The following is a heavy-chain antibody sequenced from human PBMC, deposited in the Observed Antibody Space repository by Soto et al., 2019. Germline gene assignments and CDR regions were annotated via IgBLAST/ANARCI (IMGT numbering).Heavy chain of an antibody. J-gene: IGHJ4*02. V-gene: IGHV4-61*01. Sequence: PSETLSLTCTVSGGSVSSGSYYWSWIRQPPGKGLEWIGYIYYSGSTNHNPSLKSRVTISVDTSKNQFSLKLSSVTAADTAVYYCARVHSYYYDSSGYSWDFDYWGQGTLVTVSS. D-gene: IGHD3-22*01. CDR2: IYYSGST. CDR1: GGSVSSGSYY. CDR3: ARVHSYYYDSSGYSWDFDY.